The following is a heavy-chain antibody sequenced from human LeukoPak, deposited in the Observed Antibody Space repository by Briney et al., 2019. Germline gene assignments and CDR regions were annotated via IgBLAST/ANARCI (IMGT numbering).Heavy chain of an antibody. CDR2: VSGSGRST. CDR3: AKDTHSGYSRNWFDP. D-gene: IGHD5-12*01. J-gene: IGHJ5*02. CDR1: GFTFRSYY. V-gene: IGHV3-23*01. Sequence: GGSLRLSCAASGFTFRSYYMNWVGQAPGKGLDGVSLVSGSGRSTFYADSVKERFTLSRDNSKNTLYLQMNSLRAEDTAIYYCAKDTHSGYSRNWFDPWGQGTLVTVSS.